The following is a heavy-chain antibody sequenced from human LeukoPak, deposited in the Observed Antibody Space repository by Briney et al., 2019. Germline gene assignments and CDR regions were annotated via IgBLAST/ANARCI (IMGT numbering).Heavy chain of an antibody. CDR2: IWYDGSNK. CDR1: GFTFSSYG. J-gene: IGHJ4*02. CDR3: ARSYYDSSGYYDVLDY. D-gene: IGHD3-22*01. Sequence: GGSLRLSCAASGFTFSSYGMPWVRQAPGKGLEWVAVIWYDGSNKYYADSVKGRFTISRDNSKNTLYLQMNSLRAEDTAVYYCARSYYDSSGYYDVLDYWGQGTLVTVSS. V-gene: IGHV3-33*01.